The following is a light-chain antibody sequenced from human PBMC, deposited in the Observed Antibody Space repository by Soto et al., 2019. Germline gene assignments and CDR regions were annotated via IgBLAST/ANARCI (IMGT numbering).Light chain of an antibody. CDR3: QHCGTSPIT. V-gene: IGKV3-20*01. Sequence: EIVLTQSPGTLSLSPGERAPLSCRASQSVSSKYVAWYQQKPGPASRLLICGACNGATGIPERCGGGGSGTVFTLTSSSLEPEDLALYCWQHCGTSPITFGQGTRLEIK. CDR2: GAC. J-gene: IGKJ5*01. CDR1: QSVSSKY.